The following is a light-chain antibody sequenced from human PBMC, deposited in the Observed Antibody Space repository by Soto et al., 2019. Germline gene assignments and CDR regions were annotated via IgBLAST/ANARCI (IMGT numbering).Light chain of an antibody. CDR3: QQYRTYSWT. V-gene: IGKV1-5*03. Sequence: DIQMTQSPSTLSASVGDRVTITCRASQSIDSWLAWYQQKPGRAPKLLIYQASSLESGVPSRFSGSGSGTEFTLTISSLQPDDLATYYCQQYRTYSWTFGQGSKVEIK. CDR1: QSIDSW. CDR2: QAS. J-gene: IGKJ1*01.